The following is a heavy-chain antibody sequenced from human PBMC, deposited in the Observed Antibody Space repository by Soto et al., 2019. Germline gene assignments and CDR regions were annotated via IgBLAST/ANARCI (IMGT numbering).Heavy chain of an antibody. V-gene: IGHV3-11*01. CDR3: AKMSSENYYDPVFS. CDR2: ISSTGNTI. D-gene: IGHD3-22*01. CDR1: GFTFSDYY. Sequence: ESGGGLVKTSGSLRIACAASGFTFSDYYMSWVRQAPGKGLEWVSYISSTGNTIYYADSVKGRFTISRDNAKNSVHLQMNSLRAEDTALYFCAKMSSENYYDPVFSWGQGTLVTVSS. J-gene: IGHJ4*02.